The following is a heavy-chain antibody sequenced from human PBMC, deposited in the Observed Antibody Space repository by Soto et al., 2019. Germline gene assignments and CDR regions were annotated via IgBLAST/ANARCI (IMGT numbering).Heavy chain of an antibody. J-gene: IGHJ3*02. CDR3: AKFDSSSDAFDI. D-gene: IGHD6-6*01. V-gene: IGHV3-23*01. Sequence: PGGSLRLSCAASGFTFSSYAMSWVRQAPGKGLEWVSAISGSGGSTYYADSVKGRFTISRYNSKNTLYLQMNSLRAEDTAIYYCAKFDSSSDAFDIWGQGTMVTVSS. CDR2: ISGSGGST. CDR1: GFTFSSYA.